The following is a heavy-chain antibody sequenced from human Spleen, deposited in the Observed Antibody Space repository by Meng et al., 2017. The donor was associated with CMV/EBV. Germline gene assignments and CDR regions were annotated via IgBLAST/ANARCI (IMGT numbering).Heavy chain of an antibody. Sequence: SVKVSCKAFGGTFSSYAISWVRQAPGQGLEWMGGIIPIFGTANYAQKFQGRVTITTDESTTTAYMELSNLRSEDTAVYYCATASLREDITLVPAAIPPPPGHWGQGTLVTVSS. J-gene: IGHJ4*02. CDR2: IIPIFGTA. CDR3: ATASLREDITLVPAAIPPPPGH. D-gene: IGHD2-2*02. V-gene: IGHV1-69*05. CDR1: GGTFSSYA.